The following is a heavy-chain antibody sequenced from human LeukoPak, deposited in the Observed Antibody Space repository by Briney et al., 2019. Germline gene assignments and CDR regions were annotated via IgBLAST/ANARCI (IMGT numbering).Heavy chain of an antibody. Sequence: GGSLRLSCAASGFTFSSYWMDWVRHAPGKGMEWVAAISGSGGRKYYADSVKGRFTISRDNCKNTLYLQMNSLRAEDPAVYYCVREVGARLVYFDYWGQGTLVTVSS. V-gene: IGHV3-23*01. CDR2: ISGSGGRK. D-gene: IGHD1-26*01. J-gene: IGHJ4*02. CDR3: VREVGARLVYFDY. CDR1: GFTFSSYW.